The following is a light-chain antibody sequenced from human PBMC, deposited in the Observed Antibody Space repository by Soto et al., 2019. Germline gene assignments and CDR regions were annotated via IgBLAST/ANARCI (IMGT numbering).Light chain of an antibody. J-gene: IGKJ1*01. V-gene: IGKV3-15*01. CDR2: RAS. CDR1: QNIYSN. CDR3: LQYHNLWA. Sequence: EIVLTQSPGTLSLSPVERATLSCRASQNIYSNVAWYQQRPGQAPRLLIYRASTRAPGIPARFSGSGSGTEFTLTISSLQSEDFTVYSCLQYHNLWAFGQGTKVDIK.